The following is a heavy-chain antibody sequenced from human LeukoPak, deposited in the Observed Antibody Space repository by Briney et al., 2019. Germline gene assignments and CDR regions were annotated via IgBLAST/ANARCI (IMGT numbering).Heavy chain of an antibody. CDR1: GFTFSSYA. CDR3: ARVSRDVATSSGVYGIGTFDY. CDR2: ISYDGSNK. D-gene: IGHD2-8*01. V-gene: IGHV3-30-3*01. J-gene: IGHJ4*02. Sequence: GGSLRLSCAASGFTFSSYAMHWVRQAPGKGLEWVAVISYDGSNKYYADSVKGRFTISRDNSKNTLYLQMNSLRAEDTAVYYCARVSRDVATSSGVYGIGTFDYWGQGTLVTVSS.